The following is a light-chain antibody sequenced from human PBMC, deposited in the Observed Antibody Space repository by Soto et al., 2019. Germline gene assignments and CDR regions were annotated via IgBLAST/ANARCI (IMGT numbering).Light chain of an antibody. Sequence: EMVVTQSPATLSVSPGERAALSCRASQSVSSNLAWYQHKPGQTPRLLIYVASTRATGIPARFSGSGSGTDFNLTITSLQSEDSAVYYCQQYYHWPRTFGQGTKVEI. J-gene: IGKJ1*01. CDR2: VAS. CDR1: QSVSSN. CDR3: QQYYHWPRT. V-gene: IGKV3D-15*01.